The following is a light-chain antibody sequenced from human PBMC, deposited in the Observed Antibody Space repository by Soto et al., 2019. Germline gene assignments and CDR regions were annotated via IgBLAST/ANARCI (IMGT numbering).Light chain of an antibody. CDR2: DVT. Sequence: QSALTQPASVSGSPGQSITISCTGTSSDVGDHNYVSWYQQHPGKAPKLMIYDVTDRPSGVSNRFSGSKSGNTAFLTISGLQAEDEADYYCSSYTTSGTFWVFGGGTKVTVL. V-gene: IGLV2-14*01. J-gene: IGLJ3*02. CDR3: SSYTTSGTFWV. CDR1: SSDVGDHNY.